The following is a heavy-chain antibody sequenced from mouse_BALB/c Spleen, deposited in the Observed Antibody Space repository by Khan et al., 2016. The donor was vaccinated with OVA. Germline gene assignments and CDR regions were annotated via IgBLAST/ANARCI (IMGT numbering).Heavy chain of an antibody. V-gene: IGHV3-2*02. CDR3: VRGRSY. Sequence: EVQLQESGPGLVKPSQSLSLTCTVTGFSITSDYAWSWIRQFPGDVLDWMGYITYSGSTSYHPSLKSRISITRDTSKNQFFLQLNSVTTEDTATYYCVRGRSYWGQGTLVTVSA. CDR1: GFSITSDYA. J-gene: IGHJ3*01. CDR2: ITYSGST.